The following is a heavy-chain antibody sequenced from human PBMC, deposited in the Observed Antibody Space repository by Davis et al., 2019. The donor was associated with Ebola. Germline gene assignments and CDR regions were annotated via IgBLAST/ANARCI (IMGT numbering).Heavy chain of an antibody. CDR3: ARDPYCSSTSCYAGAGY. CDR2: IYYSGST. CDR1: GGSISSYY. D-gene: IGHD2-2*01. V-gene: IGHV4-59*01. J-gene: IGHJ4*02. Sequence: MPSETLSLTCTVSGGSISSYYWSWIRQPPGKGLEWIGYIYYSGSTNYNPSLKSRVTISVDTSKNQFSLKLSSVTAADTAVYYCARDPYCSSTSCYAGAGYWGQGTLVTVSS.